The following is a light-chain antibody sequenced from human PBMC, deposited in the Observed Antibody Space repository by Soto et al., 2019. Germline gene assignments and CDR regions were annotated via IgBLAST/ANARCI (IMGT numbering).Light chain of an antibody. Sequence: DIVMTQSPDSLAVSLGERATINCKSSQSVLYSSKNKNYLAWYQQKPGQPPKLLVYWASTRESGVPDRFSGSGSGKDFTLTISSLQAEDVALYYCQQYYTTPLTFGGGTKVDIK. J-gene: IGKJ4*01. CDR2: WAS. CDR3: QQYYTTPLT. CDR1: QSVLYSSKNKNY. V-gene: IGKV4-1*01.